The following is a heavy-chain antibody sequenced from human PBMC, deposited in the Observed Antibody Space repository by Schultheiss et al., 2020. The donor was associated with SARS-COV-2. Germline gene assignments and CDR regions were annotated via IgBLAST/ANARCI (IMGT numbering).Heavy chain of an antibody. V-gene: IGHV4-59*08. D-gene: IGHD3-22*01. CDR3: ARHYYYDSSGNWFDP. CDR1: GGSISSYY. CDR2: IYYSGST. J-gene: IGHJ5*02. Sequence: SETLSLTCTVSGGSISSYYWSWIRQPPGKGLEWIGYIYYSGSTNYNPSLKSRVTISVDTSKNQFSLKLSSVTAADTAVYYCARHYYYDSSGNWFDPWGQGTLVTVSS.